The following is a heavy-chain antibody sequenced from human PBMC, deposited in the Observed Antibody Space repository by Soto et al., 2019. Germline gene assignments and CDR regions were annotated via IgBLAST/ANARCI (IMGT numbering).Heavy chain of an antibody. V-gene: IGHV2-5*02. Sequence: QITLKESGPTLVKPTQTLTLTCAFSGFSLTTSGVCMGRIRQPPGKALEWLALIYWDDDKRYSPSLKSRLTIAKDTSKSQVILTMTNMDPVDTVTYYCAYCGAGSFDYWGQVTLVTVSS. J-gene: IGHJ4*02. CDR2: IYWDDDK. CDR3: AYCGAGSFDY. D-gene: IGHD2-21*01. CDR1: GFSLTTSGVC.